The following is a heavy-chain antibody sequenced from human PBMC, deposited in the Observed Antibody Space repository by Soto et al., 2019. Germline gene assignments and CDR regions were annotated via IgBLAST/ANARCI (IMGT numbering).Heavy chain of an antibody. V-gene: IGHV3-23*01. CDR1: GFTFSNFV. CDR3: AKAVPLVRAALDS. CDR2: LSGRGTTT. Sequence: EVQLLESGGGLIQPGGSLRLSCAASGFTFSNFVMSWVRQAPGKGLEWVSSLSGRGTTTYYADSVKGRFTISRDNSKNPLYMEMDSLIVGDPGIYYCAKAVPLVRAALDSWGQGTMVTVSS. J-gene: IGHJ3*02. D-gene: IGHD3-10*02.